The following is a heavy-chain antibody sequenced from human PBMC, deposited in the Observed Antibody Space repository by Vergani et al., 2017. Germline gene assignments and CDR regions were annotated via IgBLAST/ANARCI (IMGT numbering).Heavy chain of an antibody. CDR2: IFSNDEK. D-gene: IGHD6-13*01. CDR1: GFSLSDTRMG. CDR3: ARIRGIAAAEYFDY. V-gene: IGHV2-26*01. J-gene: IGHJ4*02. Sequence: QVTLKESGPVLVKPTETFTLTCTVSGFSLSDTRMGVSWIRQPPGKALEWLAHIFSNDEKSYSTSLKSSLTISKDTAKSQVVPTMTNMDPVDTATYYCARIRGIAAAEYFDYWGQGTLVTVSS.